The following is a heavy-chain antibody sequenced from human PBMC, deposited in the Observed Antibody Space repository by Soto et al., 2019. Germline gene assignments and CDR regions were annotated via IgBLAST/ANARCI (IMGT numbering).Heavy chain of an antibody. CDR3: ARDRIAAAGSGMDV. D-gene: IGHD6-13*01. CDR2: IWYDGSNK. CDR1: GFPFSSYG. Sequence: GGSLRLSCAASGFPFSSYGMHWVRQAPGKGLEWVAVIWYDGSNKYYADSVKGRFTISRDNSKNTLYLQMNSLRAEDTAVYYCARDRIAAAGSGMDVWGQGTTVTVSS. V-gene: IGHV3-33*01. J-gene: IGHJ6*02.